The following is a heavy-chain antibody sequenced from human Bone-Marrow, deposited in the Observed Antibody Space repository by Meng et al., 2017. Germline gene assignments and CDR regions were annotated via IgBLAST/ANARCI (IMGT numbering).Heavy chain of an antibody. J-gene: IGHJ4*02. Sequence: QVQLGQCGAEWKRPGASVKISCKDLGYPCTSYDINWVRQATGQGLEWMGWMNPNSGNTGYAQKFQGRVTMTRNTSISTAYMELSSLRSEDTAVYYCARSGIQLWLYYWGQGTLVTVSS. D-gene: IGHD5-18*01. CDR1: GYPCTSYD. CDR3: ARSGIQLWLYY. V-gene: IGHV1-8*01. CDR2: MNPNSGNT.